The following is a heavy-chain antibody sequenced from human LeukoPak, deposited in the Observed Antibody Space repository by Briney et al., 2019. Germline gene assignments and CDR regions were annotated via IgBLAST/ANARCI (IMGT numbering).Heavy chain of an antibody. Sequence: PGGPLRLSCAASGFTFDDYGMSWVRQAPGKGLGWVSGINWNGGSTGYADSVKGRFTISRDNSKNSLYLQMNSLRAEDTALYYCARGYSGSPTRGNYFDYWGQGTLVTVSS. CDR3: ARGYSGSPTRGNYFDY. D-gene: IGHD1-26*01. CDR2: INWNGGST. J-gene: IGHJ4*02. V-gene: IGHV3-20*04. CDR1: GFTFDDYG.